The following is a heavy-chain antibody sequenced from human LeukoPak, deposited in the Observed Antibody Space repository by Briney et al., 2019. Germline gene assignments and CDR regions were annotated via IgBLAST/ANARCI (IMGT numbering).Heavy chain of an antibody. J-gene: IGHJ4*02. CDR1: GGSFSGYY. D-gene: IGHD5-12*01. Sequence: SETLSLTCAVYGGSFSGYYWSWIRQPPGKGLEWIGYIYYSGSTNYNPSLKSRVTISVDTSKNQFSLKLSSVTAADTAVYYCARGQTSGSEPFDYWGQGTLVTVSS. CDR2: IYYSGST. V-gene: IGHV4-59*01. CDR3: ARGQTSGSEPFDY.